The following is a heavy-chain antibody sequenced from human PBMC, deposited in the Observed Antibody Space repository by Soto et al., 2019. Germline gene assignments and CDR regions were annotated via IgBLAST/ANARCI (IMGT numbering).Heavy chain of an antibody. Sequence: GGSLRLSCAASGFTFSSYAMSWVRQAPGKGLEWVSAISGSGGSTYYADSVKGRFTISRDNSKNTLYLQMNSLRAEDTAVYYCAKDSYSSSWPEYFQHWGQGTLVTVSS. J-gene: IGHJ1*01. CDR2: ISGSGGST. D-gene: IGHD6-13*01. CDR1: GFTFSSYA. V-gene: IGHV3-23*01. CDR3: AKDSYSSSWPEYFQH.